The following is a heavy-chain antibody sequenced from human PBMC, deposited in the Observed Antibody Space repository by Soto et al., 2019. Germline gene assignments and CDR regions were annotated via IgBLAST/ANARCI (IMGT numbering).Heavy chain of an antibody. CDR2: INAGNGNT. D-gene: IGHD6-6*01. CDR1: GYTFTSYA. V-gene: IGHV1-3*01. CDR3: ARDAIAALVDWFDP. Sequence: ASVKVSCKASGYTFTSYAMHWVRQAPGQRLEWMGWINAGNGNTKYSQKFQGRVTITRDTSASTAYMELGSLRSEDTAVYYCARDAIAALVDWFDPWGQGTLVTVSS. J-gene: IGHJ5*02.